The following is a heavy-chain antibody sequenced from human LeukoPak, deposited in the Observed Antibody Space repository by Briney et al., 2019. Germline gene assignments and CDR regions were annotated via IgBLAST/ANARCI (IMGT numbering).Heavy chain of an antibody. CDR2: INHSEST. D-gene: IGHD2-8*01. V-gene: IGHV4-34*01. J-gene: IGHJ5*02. CDR3: ATRPDGPGWFDP. CDR1: GGSFSGYY. Sequence: SETLSLTCAVYGGSFSGYYWSWVRQPPGKGLEWIGEINHSESTNYNPSLKSRVTVSVDTSKNQFSLKLTSVTAADTAVYYCATRPDGPGWFDPWGQGTLVTVSS.